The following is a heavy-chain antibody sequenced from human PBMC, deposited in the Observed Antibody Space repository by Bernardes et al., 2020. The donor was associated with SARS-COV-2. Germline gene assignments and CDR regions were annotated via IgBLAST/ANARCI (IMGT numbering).Heavy chain of an antibody. Sequence: GGSLRLSCAASGFTFSSYSMNWVRQAPGKGLEWVSSISSSSSYIYYADSVKGRFTISRDNAKNSLYLQMNSLRAEDTAVYYCARYSSYYYDYGMDVWGQGTTVTVSS. D-gene: IGHD5-18*01. CDR3: ARYSSYYYDYGMDV. V-gene: IGHV3-21*01. CDR2: ISSSSSYI. J-gene: IGHJ6*02. CDR1: GFTFSSYS.